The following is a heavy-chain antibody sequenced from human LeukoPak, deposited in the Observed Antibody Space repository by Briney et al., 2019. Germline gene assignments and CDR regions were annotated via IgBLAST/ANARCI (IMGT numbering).Heavy chain of an antibody. CDR1: GYTFTGYY. Sequence: ASVKVSCKASGYTFTGYYMHWVRQAPGQGLEWMGIINPSGGSTSYPQKFQSRVTMTRNMSTSTVYMELSSLGSEDTAVYYCARGDCSGGSCYMDVWGKGTTVTVSS. V-gene: IGHV1-46*01. CDR3: ARGDCSGGSCYMDV. D-gene: IGHD2-15*01. CDR2: INPSGGST. J-gene: IGHJ6*04.